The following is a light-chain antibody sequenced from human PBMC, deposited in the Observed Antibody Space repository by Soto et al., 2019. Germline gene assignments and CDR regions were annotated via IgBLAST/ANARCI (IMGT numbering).Light chain of an antibody. CDR3: SSYTSSSTLRLV. CDR2: DVS. J-gene: IGLJ3*02. CDR1: SSDVGGYNY. V-gene: IGLV2-14*01. Sequence: QSVLTQPASVSGSPGQSITISCTGTSSDVGGYNYVSWYQQHPGKAPKLMIYDVSNRPSGVSNRFSGSKSGNTASLTISGLQAEDEADYYCSSYTSSSTLRLVFGGGTKVTV.